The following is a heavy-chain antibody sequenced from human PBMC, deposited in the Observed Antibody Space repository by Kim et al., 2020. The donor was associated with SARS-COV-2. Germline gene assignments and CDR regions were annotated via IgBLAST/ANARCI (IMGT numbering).Heavy chain of an antibody. V-gene: IGHV3-9*01. CDR3: AKDLVSSSFCAFHI. D-gene: IGHD6-6*01. CDR2: LSWNSGVI. CDR1: GFTFGDFA. J-gene: IGHJ3*02. Sequence: GGSLRLSCAASGFTFGDFAMHWVRQVPGKGLEWVSGLSWNSGVIGYADSVKGRFTISRHNAENSLYLQMNSLRAEDTAFYYCAKDLVSSSFCAFHIWGQGTMVTVSS.